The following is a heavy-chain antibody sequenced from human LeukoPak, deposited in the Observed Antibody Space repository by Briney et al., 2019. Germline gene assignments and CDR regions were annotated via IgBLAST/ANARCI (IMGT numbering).Heavy chain of an antibody. J-gene: IGHJ5*01. CDR2: INGNGSSI. V-gene: IGHV3-48*03. CDR3: GRGDCGGDCFFNLFDS. D-gene: IGHD2-21*02. Sequence: PGGSLRLSCAASGFTFSSYEMHWVRQAPGKGLEWVSYINGNGSSIYYADSVKGRFTISRDNAKNSLYLQMNSLRAEDTAVYYCGRGDCGGDCFFNLFDSWGGGTV. CDR1: GFTFSSYE.